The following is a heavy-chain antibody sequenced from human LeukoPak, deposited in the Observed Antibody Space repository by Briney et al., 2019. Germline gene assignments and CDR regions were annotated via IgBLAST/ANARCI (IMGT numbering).Heavy chain of an antibody. V-gene: IGHV1-8*01. CDR3: ARTSQYYYDSSGRGLDY. CDR1: GYTFTSYD. J-gene: IGHJ4*02. D-gene: IGHD3-22*01. Sequence: ASVKVSCKASGYTFTSYDINWVRQAAGQGLEWMGWMNPNSGNTGYAQKFQGRVTMTRNTSISTAYMELSSLRSEDTAVYYCARTSQYYYDSSGRGLDYWGQGTLVTVSS. CDR2: MNPNSGNT.